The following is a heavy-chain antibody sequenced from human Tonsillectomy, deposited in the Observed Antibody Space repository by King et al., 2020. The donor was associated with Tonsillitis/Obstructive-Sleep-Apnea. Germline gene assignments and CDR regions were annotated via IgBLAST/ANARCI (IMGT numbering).Heavy chain of an antibody. Sequence: VQLQQWGAGLLKPSETLSLTCAVYGGSFSGYYWSWIRQPPGKGLEWIGEINHSGSTNYNPSLKSRVTISVDTSKNQFSLKLSSVTAADTAVYYCARGDISHPSTFDYWGQGTLVTVSS. V-gene: IGHV4-34*01. CDR2: INHSGST. D-gene: IGHD2-15*01. CDR3: ARGDISHPSTFDY. CDR1: GGSFSGYY. J-gene: IGHJ4*02.